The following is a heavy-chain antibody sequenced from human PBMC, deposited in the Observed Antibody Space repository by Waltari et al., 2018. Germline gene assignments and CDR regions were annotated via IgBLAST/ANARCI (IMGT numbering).Heavy chain of an antibody. J-gene: IGHJ6*03. V-gene: IGHV3-7*01. CDR1: GLTLTNRW. CDR2: IKGDGSEK. D-gene: IGHD6-19*01. CDR3: ASSRGWIMDV. Sequence: EVQLVESGGSVVEPGGSLRGCCAVFGLTLTNRWMNWVRQAPGKGLEWVANIKGDGSEKYFVDSVKGRFTISADNTKSSFYLQMNNLRAEDTAVYYCASSRGWIMDVWGKGTSVTISS.